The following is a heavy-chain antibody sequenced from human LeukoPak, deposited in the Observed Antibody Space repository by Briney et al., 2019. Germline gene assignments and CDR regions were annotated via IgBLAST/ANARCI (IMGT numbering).Heavy chain of an antibody. J-gene: IGHJ6*03. V-gene: IGHV3-30*02. CDR2: IRYDGSNK. CDR3: AKDRIVRYEYYYYYYYMDV. CDR1: GFTFSSYG. Sequence: PGGSLRLSCAASGFTFSSYGMHWVRQAPGKGLEWVAFIRYDGSNKYYADSVKGRFTISRDNSKNTLYLQMNSLRAEDTAVYYCAKDRIVRYEYYYYYYYMDVWGKGTTVTVSS. D-gene: IGHD3-9*01.